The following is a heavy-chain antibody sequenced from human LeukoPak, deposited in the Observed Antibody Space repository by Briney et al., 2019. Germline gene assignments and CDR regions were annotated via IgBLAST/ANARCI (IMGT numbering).Heavy chain of an antibody. CDR1: GGSISSGDYY. J-gene: IGHJ5*02. D-gene: IGHD4-17*01. Sequence: SETLSLTCTVSGGSISSGDYYWSWIRQPPGKGLEWIGYIYYSGGTYYSPSLKSRVTISVDTSKNQFSLKLSSVTAADTAVYYCARDWADYGDYIHWFDPWGQGTLVTVSS. CDR3: ARDWADYGDYIHWFDP. CDR2: IYYSGGT. V-gene: IGHV4-30-4*02.